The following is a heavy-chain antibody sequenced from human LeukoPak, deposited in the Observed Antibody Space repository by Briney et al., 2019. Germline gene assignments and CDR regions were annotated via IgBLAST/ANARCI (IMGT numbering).Heavy chain of an antibody. J-gene: IGHJ4*02. D-gene: IGHD6-19*01. CDR2: IIPIFGTA. Sequence: GGSLRLSCAASGFTFSSYAISWVRQAPGQGLEWMGGIIPIFGTANYAQKFQGRVTITADESTSTAYMELSSLRSEDTAVYYCARGSPWLVPPFDYWGQGTLVTVSS. V-gene: IGHV1-69*01. CDR3: ARGSPWLVPPFDY. CDR1: GFTFSSYA.